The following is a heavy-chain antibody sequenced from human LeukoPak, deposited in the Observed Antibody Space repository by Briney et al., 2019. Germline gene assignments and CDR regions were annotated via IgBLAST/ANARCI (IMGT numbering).Heavy chain of an antibody. J-gene: IGHJ4*02. CDR2: IIPLLGIA. CDR1: GDTLNSYA. CDR3: ATVPTTVTTSANFDY. Sequence: GASVKVSCKASGDTLNSYAISWVRQAPGQGLEWMGRIIPLLGIANYAQKFQGRVTISADKSTSTAYMELSSLRSEDTAVYYCATVPTTVTTSANFDYWGQGTLATVSS. V-gene: IGHV1-69*04. D-gene: IGHD4-17*01.